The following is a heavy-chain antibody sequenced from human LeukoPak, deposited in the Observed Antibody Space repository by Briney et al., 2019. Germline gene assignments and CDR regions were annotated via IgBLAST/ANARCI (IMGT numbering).Heavy chain of an antibody. V-gene: IGHV4-61*01. D-gene: IGHD2-15*01. CDR3: ARRGSGGRSFDI. CDR2: ISYSGRT. CDR1: GGSVSSGTYY. Sequence: PSETLSLTCTVSGGSVSSGTYYWTWIRQPPGKGLEWIGYISYSGRTNYNPSLKSRVTISVDTSKSQFSLNLSSVTAAPTAVYYCARRGSGGRSFDIWGQGTMVTVSS. J-gene: IGHJ3*02.